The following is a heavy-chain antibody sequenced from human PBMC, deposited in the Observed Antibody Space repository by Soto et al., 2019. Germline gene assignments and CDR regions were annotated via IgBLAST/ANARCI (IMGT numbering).Heavy chain of an antibody. D-gene: IGHD1-26*01. V-gene: IGHV3-43*01. CDR1: GFTFDDYT. CDR2: VRWDSDNR. J-gene: IGHJ3*01. Sequence: PGGSLRLSCAASGFTFDDYTMHWVRQRPGKGLEWVSLVRWDSDNRIYADSVKGRFTISRDNINNSLFLQMNSLRAEDTAVYFCVKGASGVGFVFDFWGLGTMVTVSS. CDR3: VKGASGVGFVFDF.